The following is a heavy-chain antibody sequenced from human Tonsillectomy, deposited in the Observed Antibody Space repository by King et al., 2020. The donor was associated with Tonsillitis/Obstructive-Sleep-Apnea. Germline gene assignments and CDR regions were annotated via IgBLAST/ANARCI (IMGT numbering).Heavy chain of an antibody. CDR1: GVSFSDHY. J-gene: IGHJ5*02. CDR2: ISSGSSYT. D-gene: IGHD1-1*01. CDR3: ARGGSWNDDRRFDP. Sequence: VQLVESGGGLVKPGGSLRLSCAASGVSFSDHYMSWIRQAPGKGLEWVSYISSGSSYTNYADSVKGRFTISRDNAKKSLYLQMNSLRAEDTAVYYCARGGSWNDDRRFDPWGQGTLVTVSS. V-gene: IGHV3-11*05.